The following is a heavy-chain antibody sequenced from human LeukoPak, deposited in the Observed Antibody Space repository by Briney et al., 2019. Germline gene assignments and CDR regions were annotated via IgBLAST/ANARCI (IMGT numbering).Heavy chain of an antibody. Sequence: SETVSLTCTVSGGSISSGSYYWSWIRQPAGKGLEWIGRIYTSGSTNYNPSLKSRVTISVDTSKNQFSLKLSSVTAADTAVYYCARALSRAAVAAPDYWGQGTLVTVSS. CDR3: ARALSRAAVAAPDY. D-gene: IGHD6-19*01. J-gene: IGHJ4*02. V-gene: IGHV4-61*02. CDR2: IYTSGST. CDR1: GGSISSGSYY.